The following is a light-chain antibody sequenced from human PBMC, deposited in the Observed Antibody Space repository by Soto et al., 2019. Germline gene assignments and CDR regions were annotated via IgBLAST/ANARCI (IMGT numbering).Light chain of an antibody. CDR1: QGISSW. Sequence: DIQMTQAPSSVSASVGDRVTITCRASQGISSWLAWYQQKPGKAPKLVIYAESSLQSGVPSRFSGSGSGTEFTLTISRMQPDDFATFYCQKYNGYSRTXGQGTKVDIK. CDR3: QKYNGYSRT. CDR2: AES. J-gene: IGKJ1*01. V-gene: IGKV1D-16*01.